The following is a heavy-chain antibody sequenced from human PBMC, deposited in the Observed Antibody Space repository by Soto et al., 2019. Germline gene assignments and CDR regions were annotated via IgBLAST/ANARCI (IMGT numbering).Heavy chain of an antibody. V-gene: IGHV4-59*01. CDR1: GGSISSYY. J-gene: IGHJ4*02. Sequence: SETLSLTCTVSGGSISSYYWSWIRQPPGKGLEWIGYIYYSGSTNYNPSLKSRVTISVDTSKNQFSLKLSSVTAADTAVYYCASLRSRSGPLGDYWGQGTLVTVSS. D-gene: IGHD2-15*01. CDR2: IYYSGST. CDR3: ASLRSRSGPLGDY.